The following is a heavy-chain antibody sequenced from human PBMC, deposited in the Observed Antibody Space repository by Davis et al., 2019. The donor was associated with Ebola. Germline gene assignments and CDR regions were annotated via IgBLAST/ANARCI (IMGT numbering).Heavy chain of an antibody. J-gene: IGHJ6*02. Sequence: GESLKISCKGSGYSFTSYWIGWVRQMPGKGLEWMGIIYPGDSDTRYSPSFQGQVTISADKSISTAYLQWSSLKASDTAMYYCARQRGTTVTGQDYYYYYGMDVWGQGTTVTVPS. V-gene: IGHV5-51*01. CDR2: IYPGDSDT. CDR3: ARQRGTTVTGQDYYYYYGMDV. CDR1: GYSFTSYW. D-gene: IGHD4-11*01.